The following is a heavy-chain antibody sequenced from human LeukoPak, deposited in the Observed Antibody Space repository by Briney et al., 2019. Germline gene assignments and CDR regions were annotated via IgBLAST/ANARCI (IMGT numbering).Heavy chain of an antibody. CDR3: ARDESGRDFWSGYYSLPYYYYGMDV. V-gene: IGHV3-7*03. Sequence: PGGSLRLSCAASGFTFSSYWMNWARQAPGKGLEWVASINHNGNGNYYVDSVKGRFTISRDNAKNSLHLQMNSLRAEDTAVYYCARDESGRDFWSGYYSLPYYYYGMDVWGQGTTVTVSS. CDR1: GFTFSSYW. J-gene: IGHJ6*02. D-gene: IGHD3-3*01. CDR2: INHNGNGN.